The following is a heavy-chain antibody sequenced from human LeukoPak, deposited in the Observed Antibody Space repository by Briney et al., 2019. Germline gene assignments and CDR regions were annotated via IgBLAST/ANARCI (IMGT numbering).Heavy chain of an antibody. J-gene: IGHJ4*02. CDR3: ARLLRREDY. V-gene: IGHV1-8*03. CDR1: GYTFTDYD. Sequence: ASVKVSCKASGYTFTDYDINWVRQATGQGLEWMGYMDPNSGHTGYAQKFQGRVTITSDTSISTAYMEVSNLRSEDTAVYYCARLLRREDYWGQGTLVTVSS. CDR2: MDPNSGHT.